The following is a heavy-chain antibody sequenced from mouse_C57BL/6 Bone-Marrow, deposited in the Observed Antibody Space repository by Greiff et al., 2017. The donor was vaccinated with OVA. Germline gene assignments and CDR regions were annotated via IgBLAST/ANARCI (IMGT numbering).Heavy chain of an antibody. D-gene: IGHD1-1*01. CDR2: INPYNGGT. V-gene: IGHV1-19*01. J-gene: IGHJ2*01. CDR3: GRWKYYYGPYYFDY. CDR1: GYTFTDYY. Sequence: EVQLQQSGPVLVKPGASVTMSCKASGYTFTDYYMNWVKQSHGKSLEWIGVINPYNGGTSYNQKFKGKATLTVDKSSSTAYMALNSLTSEDSAVYYWGRWKYYYGPYYFDYWGQGTTLTVSS.